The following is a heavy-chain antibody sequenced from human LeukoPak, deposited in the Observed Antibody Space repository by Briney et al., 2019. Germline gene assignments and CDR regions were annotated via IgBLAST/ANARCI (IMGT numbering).Heavy chain of an antibody. J-gene: IGHJ4*02. Sequence: GESLILSCAASGFTFSSYAMSWVRQAPGKGLEWVSAISGSGGSTYYADSVKGRFTISRDNSKNTLYLQMNSLRAEDTAVYYCAKDLRGYSYGALDYWGQGTLVTVSS. D-gene: IGHD5-18*01. CDR1: GFTFSSYA. CDR2: ISGSGGST. CDR3: AKDLRGYSYGALDY. V-gene: IGHV3-23*01.